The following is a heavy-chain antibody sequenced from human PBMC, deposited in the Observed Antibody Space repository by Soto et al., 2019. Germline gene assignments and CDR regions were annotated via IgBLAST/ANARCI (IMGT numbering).Heavy chain of an antibody. CDR1: GGSISSGGYY. CDR2: IYYSGST. D-gene: IGHD4-17*01. J-gene: IGHJ4*02. V-gene: IGHV4-31*03. Sequence: PSETLYLTCTVSGGSISSGGYYWSWIRQHPGKGLEWIGYIYYSGSTYYNPSLKSRVTISVDTSKNQFSLKLSSVTAADTAVYYCARRYGASFDYWGQGTLVTVSS. CDR3: ARRYGASFDY.